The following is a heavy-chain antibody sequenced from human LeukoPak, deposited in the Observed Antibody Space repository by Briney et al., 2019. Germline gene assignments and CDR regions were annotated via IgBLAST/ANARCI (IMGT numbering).Heavy chain of an antibody. CDR2: IDSDGSST. V-gene: IGHV3-74*01. Sequence: GGSLRLSCAASGFTFSTYWMHWVRQAPGKGLVWVSRIDSDGSSTVYADSVKGRFTISRDNAKNSLYLQMNSLRAEDTALYYCARHEAGSLDFWGQGTLVTVSS. J-gene: IGHJ4*02. D-gene: IGHD6-19*01. CDR3: ARHEAGSLDF. CDR1: GFTFSTYW.